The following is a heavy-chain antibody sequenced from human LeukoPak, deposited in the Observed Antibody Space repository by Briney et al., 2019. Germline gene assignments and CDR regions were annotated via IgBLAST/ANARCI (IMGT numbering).Heavy chain of an antibody. Sequence: GGSLRLSCAAPGFTFRDSYMSCVRQAPGKGLEWVSYISSSSYTNYADSVKGRFTISRDNAKNSLYLQMNSLRAEDPAVYYYARTAYYDILTVYYTHWFGPWGQGTLVTVSS. CDR3: ARTAYYDILTVYYTHWFGP. CDR2: ISSSSYT. D-gene: IGHD3-9*01. J-gene: IGHJ5*02. CDR1: GFTFRDSY. V-gene: IGHV3-11*03.